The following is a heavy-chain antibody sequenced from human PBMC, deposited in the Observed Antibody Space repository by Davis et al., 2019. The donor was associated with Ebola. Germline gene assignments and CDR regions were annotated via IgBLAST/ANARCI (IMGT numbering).Heavy chain of an antibody. V-gene: IGHV3-23*01. J-gene: IGHJ4*02. Sequence: GESLKISCAASGFTFSSYAMSWVRQAPGKGLEWVSAISGSGGSTYYADSVKGRFTISRDNSKNTLYLQMNSLRAEDTAIYYCAKTRCATCHSPDSWGQGTLVTVSS. CDR2: ISGSGGST. CDR3: AKTRCATCHSPDS. CDR1: GFTFSSYA.